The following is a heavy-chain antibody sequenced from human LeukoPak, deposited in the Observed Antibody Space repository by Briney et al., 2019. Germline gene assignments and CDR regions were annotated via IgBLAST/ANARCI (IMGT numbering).Heavy chain of an antibody. V-gene: IGHV4-4*07. D-gene: IGHD5-24*01. Sequence: PSETLSLTCDVSGASMVGYYWSWIRQSAGGGLEWIGRVHNSGSTNYHPSLRSRVTLSEDVSKSQFYLRLTSVTAADTAVYYCARDTRWLQLNYWGQGTLVTVSS. CDR1: GASMVGYY. CDR3: ARDTRWLQLNY. J-gene: IGHJ4*02. CDR2: VHNSGST.